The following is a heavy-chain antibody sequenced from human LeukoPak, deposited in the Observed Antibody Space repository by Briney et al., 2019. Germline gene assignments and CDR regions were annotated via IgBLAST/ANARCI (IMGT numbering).Heavy chain of an antibody. J-gene: IGHJ6*03. CDR3: ARGVNRPRSPYYYYMDV. CDR2: IIPIFGTA. D-gene: IGHD2/OR15-2a*01. V-gene: IGHV1-69*05. Sequence: SVKVSCKASGGTFSSYAISWVRQAPGQGLEWMGGIIPIFGTANYAQKFQGRVTITTDESTSTAYMELSSLRSEDTAVYYCARGVNRPRSPYYYYMDVWGKGTTVTVSS. CDR1: GGTFSSYA.